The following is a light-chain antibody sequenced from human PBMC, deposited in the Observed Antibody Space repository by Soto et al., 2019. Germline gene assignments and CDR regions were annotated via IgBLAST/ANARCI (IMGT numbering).Light chain of an antibody. CDR3: QTWGTGIPVV. Sequence: QPVLTQSPSASASLGASVKLTCTLSSGHSSYAIAWHQQQPEKGPRYLMKVNSDGSHRKGDGIPDRFSGSSSGAERYLTISSLQSEDEADYYCQTWGTGIPVVFGGGTKLTV. J-gene: IGLJ2*01. CDR1: SGHSSYA. CDR2: VNSDGSH. V-gene: IGLV4-69*01.